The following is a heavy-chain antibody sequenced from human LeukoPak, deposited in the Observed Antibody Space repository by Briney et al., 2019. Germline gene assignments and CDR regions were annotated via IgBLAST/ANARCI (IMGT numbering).Heavy chain of an antibody. CDR1: GFTFSSYS. J-gene: IGHJ4*02. CDR2: ISSSSSYI. D-gene: IGHD6-13*01. CDR3: ARDGIAAAGGY. V-gene: IGHV3-21*01. Sequence: GGSLRLSCAASGFTFSSYSMNWVRQAPGKGLEWVSSISSSSSYIYYADSVKGRFTISRGNAKNSLYLQMNSLRAEDTAVYYCARDGIAAAGGYWGQGTLVTVSS.